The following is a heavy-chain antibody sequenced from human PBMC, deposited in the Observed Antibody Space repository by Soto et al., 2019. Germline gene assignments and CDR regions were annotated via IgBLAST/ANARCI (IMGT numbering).Heavy chain of an antibody. CDR2: ISGSGGST. Sequence: LRRSCAASGFTFSSYAVSWVRQAPGKGLEWVSAISGSGGSTYYADSVKGRFTISRDNSKNTLYLQMNSLRAEDTAVYYCAKLSGYLLDYWGQGTLVTVSS. V-gene: IGHV3-23*01. CDR3: AKLSGYLLDY. J-gene: IGHJ4*02. CDR1: GFTFSSYA. D-gene: IGHD3-22*01.